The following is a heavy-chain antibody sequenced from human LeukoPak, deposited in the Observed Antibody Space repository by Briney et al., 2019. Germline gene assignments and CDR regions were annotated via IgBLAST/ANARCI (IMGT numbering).Heavy chain of an antibody. J-gene: IGHJ4*02. D-gene: IGHD3-22*01. CDR1: GGSISSYY. Sequence: SETLPLTCTVSGGSISSYYWSWIRQPPGKGLEWIGYIYYSGSTNYNPSLKSRVTISVDTSKNQFSLKLSSVTAADTAVYYCAREKSVYYYDSSGYYDYWGQGTLVTVSS. V-gene: IGHV4-59*01. CDR2: IYYSGST. CDR3: AREKSVYYYDSSGYYDY.